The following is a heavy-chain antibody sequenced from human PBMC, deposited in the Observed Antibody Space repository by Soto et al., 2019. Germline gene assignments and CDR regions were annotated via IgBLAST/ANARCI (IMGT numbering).Heavy chain of an antibody. CDR3: VRVVAIPGYPDN. CDR2: IVPIVDTS. V-gene: IGHV1-69*12. CDR1: GGTFSSYA. Sequence: QVQLVQSGAEARQPASSVKVSCKTSGGTFSSYAISWVRQAPGQGLEWMGGIVPIVDTSTYAQKFQGRVTITADESTSTVYMELSSLRSDDTAVYYCVRVVAIPGYPDNWGQGTLVTVSS. J-gene: IGHJ4*02. D-gene: IGHD5-12*01.